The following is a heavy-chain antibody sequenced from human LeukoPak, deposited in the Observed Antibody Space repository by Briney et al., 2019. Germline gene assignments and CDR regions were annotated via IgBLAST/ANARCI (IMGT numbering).Heavy chain of an antibody. CDR1: GLTLSDYS. Sequence: PGGSLTLSCVASGLTLSDYSINWVRRAPGEGLEWVSSFNPTSTSIYYGDAVRDVLTISRHYPKRSLYLQMDSLRAEDTAVYYCVRLRRNSDRSYYYYYYDSWGQGILVTLSS. CDR3: VRLRRNSDRSYYYYYYDS. CDR2: FNPTSTSI. V-gene: IGHV3-21*01. D-gene: IGHD3-10*01. J-gene: IGHJ5*01.